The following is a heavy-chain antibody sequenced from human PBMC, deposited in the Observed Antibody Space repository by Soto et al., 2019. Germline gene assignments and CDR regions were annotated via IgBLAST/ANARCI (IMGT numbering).Heavy chain of an antibody. Sequence: SETLSLTCTVYGGSVSDYYWSWVRQPAGKGLEWIGRIRPGGNTNYSPSLMSRVTMSVDTSRNQFSLKLTSVTAADTAVYYCTRDGDGRMTTNPYYYYGMDVWGPGITVNV. CDR1: GGSVSDYY. CDR2: IRPGGNT. V-gene: IGHV4-4*07. D-gene: IGHD2-21*02. CDR3: TRDGDGRMTTNPYYYYGMDV. J-gene: IGHJ6*02.